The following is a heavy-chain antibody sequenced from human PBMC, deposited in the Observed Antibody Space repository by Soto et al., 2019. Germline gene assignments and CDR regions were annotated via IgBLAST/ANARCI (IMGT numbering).Heavy chain of an antibody. V-gene: IGHV3-73*02. CDR2: IRTKGKNYAT. CDR3: TRFPDS. Sequence: EVQLVESGGGLVQPGGSLKLSFAAPGFTFRGLNLFWVGKASGKGPGYIGRIRTKGKNYATIYAASVKGRFTISRDDSKNTAYLQMNSLKTEDTAVYYCTRFPDSWGRGTLVTVSS. CDR1: GFTFRGLN. J-gene: IGHJ5*01.